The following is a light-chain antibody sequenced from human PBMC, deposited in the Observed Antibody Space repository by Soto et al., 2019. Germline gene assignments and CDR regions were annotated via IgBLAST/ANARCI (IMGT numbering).Light chain of an antibody. J-gene: IGKJ1*01. CDR3: LQDYNYPRT. CDR2: AAS. Sequence: AIQMTQSPSSLSASVGDRVTITWRASQGIRNELGWYQQKPGKAPKFLIYAASTLQSGVPSRFSGSGSGTDFTLTISSLQPEDFATYYCLQDYNYPRTFGQGTKVDIK. CDR1: QGIRNE. V-gene: IGKV1-6*01.